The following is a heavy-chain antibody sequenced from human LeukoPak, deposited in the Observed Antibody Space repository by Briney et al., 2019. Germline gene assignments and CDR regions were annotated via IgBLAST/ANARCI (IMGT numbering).Heavy chain of an antibody. Sequence: SQTLSLTCTVSGGSVGSDNSYWNWIRQPAGKGLEWIGRVYADGSSTYNPSLKSRVTILVDTSKNQFSLRLSSMTAADTAVYYCARGYYYRTWGQGTLVTVSS. D-gene: IGHD3-10*01. CDR3: ARGYYYRT. CDR2: VYADGSS. J-gene: IGHJ4*02. V-gene: IGHV4-61*02. CDR1: GGSVGSDNSY.